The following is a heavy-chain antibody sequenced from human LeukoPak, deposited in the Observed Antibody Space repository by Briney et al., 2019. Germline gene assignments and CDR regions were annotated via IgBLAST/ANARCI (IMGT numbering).Heavy chain of an antibody. V-gene: IGHV3-23*01. CDR2: ISGSGGST. CDR3: AREGGDRYDFWSGYPTYNWFDP. J-gene: IGHJ5*02. Sequence: GGSLRLSCAAPGFTFSSYAMSWVRQAPGKGLEWVSAISGSGGSTYYADSVKGRFTISRDNSKTTLYLQMNSLKAEDTAVYYCAREGGDRYDFWSGYPTYNWFDPWGQGTLVTVSS. CDR1: GFTFSSYA. D-gene: IGHD3-3*01.